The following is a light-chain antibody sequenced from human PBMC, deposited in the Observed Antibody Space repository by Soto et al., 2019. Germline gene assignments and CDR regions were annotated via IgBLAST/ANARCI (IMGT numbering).Light chain of an antibody. V-gene: IGLV2-11*01. Sequence: QSVLTQPASVSGSPGQSITISCTGTSSDVGGYNYVSWYQQHPGKAPKLMIYEVSQRPSGVPDRFSGSKSGNTASLTISGLQAEDEADYYCCSYGGSDTWVFGGGTKRTVL. CDR3: CSYGGSDTWV. J-gene: IGLJ3*02. CDR1: SSDVGGYNY. CDR2: EVS.